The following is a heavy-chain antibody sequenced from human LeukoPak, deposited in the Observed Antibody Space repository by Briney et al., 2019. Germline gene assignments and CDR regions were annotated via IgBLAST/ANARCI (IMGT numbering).Heavy chain of an antibody. CDR2: IYYSGNT. J-gene: IGHJ4*02. CDR3: ARDKGEYYDSSGYLDY. D-gene: IGHD3-22*01. Sequence: SETLSLTCTVSGGSISSYYWSWIRQPPGKGLEWIGYIYYSGNTNCNPALKSRVTMSVDTSKNQFSLKLSSVTAADTAVYYCARDKGEYYDSSGYLDYWGQGALVAVSS. V-gene: IGHV4-59*01. CDR1: GGSISSYY.